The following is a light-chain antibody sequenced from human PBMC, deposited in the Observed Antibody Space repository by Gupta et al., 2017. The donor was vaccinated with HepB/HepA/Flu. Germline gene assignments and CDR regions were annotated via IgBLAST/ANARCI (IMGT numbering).Light chain of an antibody. CDR2: YDS. Sequence: SYVLTQTPSVSVAPGKTARITCGGNNIGSKSVHWYQQKPGQAPVLVIYYDSDRPSGIPERFSGSNSGNTATLTISRVEAGDEADYYCQVWDSSSDHPVFGGGTKLTVI. V-gene: IGLV3-21*04. CDR1: NIGSKS. J-gene: IGLJ2*01. CDR3: QVWDSSSDHPV.